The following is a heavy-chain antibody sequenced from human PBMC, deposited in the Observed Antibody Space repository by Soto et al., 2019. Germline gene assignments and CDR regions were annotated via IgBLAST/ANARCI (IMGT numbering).Heavy chain of an antibody. J-gene: IGHJ6*02. D-gene: IGHD6-6*01. CDR1: GYTFTSYG. CDR3: ARGRAARLVRDYYYGMDV. V-gene: IGHV1-18*04. CDR2: ISAYNGNT. Sequence: ASVKVSCKASGYTFTSYGISWVRQAPGQGLEWMGWISAYNGNTNYAQKLQGRVTMTTGTSTSTAYMELRSLRSDDTAVYYCARGRAARLVRDYYYGMDVWGQGTTVTVSS.